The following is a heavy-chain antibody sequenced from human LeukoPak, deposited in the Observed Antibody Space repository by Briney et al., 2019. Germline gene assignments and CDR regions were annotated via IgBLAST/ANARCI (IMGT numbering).Heavy chain of an antibody. V-gene: IGHV1-69*01. Sequence: SVKVSCKASGGTFSSYAISWVRQAPGQGLEWMGGIIPIFGAANYAQKFQGRVTITADESTSTAYMELRSLRSEDTAVYYCAREREPLPPDYWGQGTLVTVSS. CDR2: IIPIFGAA. J-gene: IGHJ4*02. CDR3: AREREPLPPDY. CDR1: GGTFSSYA. D-gene: IGHD1-14*01.